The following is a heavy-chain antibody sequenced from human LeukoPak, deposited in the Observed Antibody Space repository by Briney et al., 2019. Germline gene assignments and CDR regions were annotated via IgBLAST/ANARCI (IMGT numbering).Heavy chain of an antibody. CDR2: IYTSGST. D-gene: IGHD1-26*01. CDR1: GGSISSGSYY. Sequence: SQTLSLTCTVSGGSISSGSYYWSWIRQPAGKGLEWIERIYTSGSTNYNPSLKSRVTISVDTSKNQFSLKLSSVTAADTAAYYCAREWDNFDYWGQGTLVTVSS. CDR3: AREWDNFDY. J-gene: IGHJ4*02. V-gene: IGHV4-61*02.